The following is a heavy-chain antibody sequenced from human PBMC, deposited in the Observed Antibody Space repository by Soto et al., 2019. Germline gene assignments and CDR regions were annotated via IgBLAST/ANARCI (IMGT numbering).Heavy chain of an antibody. CDR2: INHSGST. D-gene: IGHD6-6*01. J-gene: IGHJ6*03. CDR1: GGSFSGYY. Sequence: SETLSLTCAVYGGSFSGYYCTWIRQPPGKGLEWIGEINHSGSTNYNPSLKSRVTISVDTSKNQFSLKLSSVTAADTAVYYCARGTTAARLAYYYYMDVWGKGTTVTVSS. V-gene: IGHV4-34*01. CDR3: ARGTTAARLAYYYYMDV.